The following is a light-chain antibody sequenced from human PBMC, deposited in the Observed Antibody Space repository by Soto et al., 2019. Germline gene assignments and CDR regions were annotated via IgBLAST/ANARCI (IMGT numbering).Light chain of an antibody. CDR1: SNDVGGYNY. V-gene: IGLV2-8*01. Sequence: QSALTQPPSASGSPGQSVTISCTGTSNDVGGYNYVSWYQQHPGKAPKLIIHEVSKRTSGVPDRFSGSKSGNTASLTVSGLQAEDEAEHYCSSYSGSKTLLFGGGTKLTVL. CDR3: SSYSGSKTLL. CDR2: EVS. J-gene: IGLJ2*01.